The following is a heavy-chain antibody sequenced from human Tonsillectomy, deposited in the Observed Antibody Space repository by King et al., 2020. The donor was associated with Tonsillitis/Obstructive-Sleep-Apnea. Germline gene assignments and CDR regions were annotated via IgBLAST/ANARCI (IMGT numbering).Heavy chain of an antibody. CDR2: FNPSGGST. CDR3: ARDRCSSTSCYKYFQH. Sequence: VQLVESGAEVKKPGASVKVSCKASGYTFTSYYMHWVRQAPGQGLEWMGIFNPSGGSTSYAQKFQGRVTMTRDTSTSTAYMELSSLRSEDTAVYYCARDRCSSTSCYKYFQHWGQGTLVSVSS. CDR1: GYTFTSYY. D-gene: IGHD2-2*02. V-gene: IGHV1-46*01. J-gene: IGHJ1*01.